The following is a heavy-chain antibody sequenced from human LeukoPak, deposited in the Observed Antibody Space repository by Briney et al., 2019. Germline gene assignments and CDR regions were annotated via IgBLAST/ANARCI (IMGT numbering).Heavy chain of an antibody. D-gene: IGHD3-10*01. J-gene: IGHJ5*02. CDR1: GGSINNGNHF. CDR2: IYTSGNT. Sequence: SQTLSLTCTVSGGSINNGNHFWTWIRQPAGKGLEWIGRIYTSGNTNYNPSLKSRVTISVDTSKNQFSLKLNSVTASDTAVYYCARDSGPRGGWFDPWGQGTLVTVSS. V-gene: IGHV4-61*02. CDR3: ARDSGPRGGWFDP.